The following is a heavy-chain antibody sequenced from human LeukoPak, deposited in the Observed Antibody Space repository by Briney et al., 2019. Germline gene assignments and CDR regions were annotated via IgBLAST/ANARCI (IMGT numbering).Heavy chain of an antibody. J-gene: IGHJ4*02. CDR2: INTDGTVT. Sequence: GGSLRLSCAASGFTFSKDWGRWVRQAPGKGLESVSRINTDGTVTTYADSVKGRFTVSRDNADNTMFLQMNSVRDEDTAVYYCATKQWLAPPPDSWGQGAPVTVSS. CDR1: GFTFSKDW. V-gene: IGHV3-74*01. CDR3: ATKQWLAPPPDS. D-gene: IGHD6-19*01.